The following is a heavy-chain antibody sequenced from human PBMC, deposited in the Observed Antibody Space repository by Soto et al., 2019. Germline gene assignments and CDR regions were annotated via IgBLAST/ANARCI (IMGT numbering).Heavy chain of an antibody. J-gene: IGHJ5*02. V-gene: IGHV1-69*08. CDR1: AGTFSSYT. CDR3: PRDGGYSGCWNGS. Sequence: QVQLVQSGAEVKKPGSSVKVSCKASAGTFSSYTISWVRQAPGQGLEWMGRIIPIPGIANYEQQFQGRVTVTEHHSAITDYMEVSRLRNEDTVVYYCPRDGGYSGCWNGSCGQGTLVTVSS. D-gene: IGHD6-19*01. CDR2: IIPIPGIA.